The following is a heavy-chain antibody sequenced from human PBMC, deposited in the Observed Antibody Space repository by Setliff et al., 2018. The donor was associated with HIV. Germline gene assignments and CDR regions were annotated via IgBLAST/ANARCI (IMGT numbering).Heavy chain of an antibody. V-gene: IGHV1-46*01. J-gene: IGHJ4*02. CDR1: GYTLTDHY. CDR3: ARAPFTSGHYGADY. D-gene: IGHD3-10*01. CDR2: INPRDGST. Sequence: ASVKVSCKASGYTLTDHYIHWVRQAPGQGLEWMGRINPRDGSTGYAQRFQGRVTMTRDTSRGTVYMELRSLRSEDTAVYCCARAPFTSGHYGADYWGQGTLVTAPQ.